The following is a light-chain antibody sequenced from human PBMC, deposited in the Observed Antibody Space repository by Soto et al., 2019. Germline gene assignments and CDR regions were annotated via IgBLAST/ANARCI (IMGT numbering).Light chain of an antibody. CDR3: QQRSNSIT. Sequence: EVGMTHAPATLSVYQGEGVTLSCRASQGIGDTLAWYQHKPGQTPRLLIYDTSTRATGVPARFSGSRSGPDFTLTISSLEPEDFAVYYCQQRSNSITFGHGRLLEI. CDR1: QGIGDT. V-gene: IGKV3-15*01. J-gene: IGKJ5*01. CDR2: DTS.